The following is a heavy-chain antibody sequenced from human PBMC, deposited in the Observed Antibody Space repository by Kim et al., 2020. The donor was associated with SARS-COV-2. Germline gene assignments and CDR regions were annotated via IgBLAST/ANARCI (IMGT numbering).Heavy chain of an antibody. CDR1: GGSLSSGAYF. CDR3: ATREAAGGLDS. D-gene: IGHD1-26*01. CDR2: IHDTGTS. J-gene: IGHJ5*01. V-gene: IGHV4-31*03. Sequence: SETLSLTCSASGGSLSSGAYFWSWIRQHPGKGLEWVGYIHDTGTSFYNPSLKSRVTISMETSKNQISLKLTSVTAADTAVYFCATREAAGGLDSWGQGTLGTV.